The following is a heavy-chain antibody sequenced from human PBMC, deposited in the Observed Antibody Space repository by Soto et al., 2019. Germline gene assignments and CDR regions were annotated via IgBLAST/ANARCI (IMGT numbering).Heavy chain of an antibody. CDR2: IYYSGST. CDR1: GGSISSSSYY. D-gene: IGHD2-15*01. V-gene: IGHV4-39*01. J-gene: IGHJ6*03. Sequence: QLQLQESGPGLVKPSETLSLTCTVSGGSISSSSYYWGWIRQPPGQGLEWIGSIYYSGSTYYNPSLKSRVTMSVETSKNQFSLKLSSVTAADTAVYYCARLLYCSGGSCYYMDVWGKGTTVTVSS. CDR3: ARLLYCSGGSCYYMDV.